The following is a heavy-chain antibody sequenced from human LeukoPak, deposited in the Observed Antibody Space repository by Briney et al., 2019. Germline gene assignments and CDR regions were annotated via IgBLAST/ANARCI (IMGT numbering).Heavy chain of an antibody. V-gene: IGHV4-59*01. CDR3: ARDYASSGWYSD. D-gene: IGHD6-19*01. CDR1: GGSLSSYY. J-gene: IGHJ4*02. Sequence: PSETLSLTCTVSGGSLSSYYWSWIRQPPGKGLEWIGYIYYSGSTNYNPSLKSRVTMTRDTSTSTVYMELSSLRSEDTAVYYCARDYASSGWYSDWGQGTLVTVSS. CDR2: IYYSGST.